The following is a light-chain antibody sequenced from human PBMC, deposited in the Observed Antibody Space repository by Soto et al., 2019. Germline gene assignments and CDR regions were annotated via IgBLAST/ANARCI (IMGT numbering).Light chain of an antibody. CDR2: GNI. CDR3: QSYDTRLSLWV. CDR1: NSNIGAGYD. J-gene: IGLJ3*02. Sequence: QSVLTQPPSVSGAPGQRVTISCTGSNSNIGAGYDVHWYQQLPETAPKLFIYGNINRPSGVPDRFSASKSGTSASLAITGLQAEDEADYYCQSYDTRLSLWVFGGGTKLTVL. V-gene: IGLV1-40*01.